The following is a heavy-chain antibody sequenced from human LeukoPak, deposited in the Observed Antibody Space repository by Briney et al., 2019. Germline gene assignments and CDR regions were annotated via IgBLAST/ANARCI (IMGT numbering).Heavy chain of an antibody. V-gene: IGHV4-39*01. D-gene: IGHD3-22*01. Sequence: SETLSLTCTVSGGSISSSSYYWGWIRQPPGKGLEWIGSIYYSGSTYYNPSLKSRVTISVDTSKNQFSLKLSSVTAADTAVYYCARLPNYYDSSGNDAFDIWGQGAMVTVSS. CDR3: ARLPNYYDSSGNDAFDI. J-gene: IGHJ3*02. CDR1: GGSISSSSYY. CDR2: IYYSGST.